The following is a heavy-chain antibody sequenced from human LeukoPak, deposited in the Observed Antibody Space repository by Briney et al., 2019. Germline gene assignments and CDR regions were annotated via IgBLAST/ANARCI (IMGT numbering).Heavy chain of an antibody. CDR2: LIENGATT. CDR1: GFTFSSHA. D-gene: IGHD1-26*01. V-gene: IGHV3-23*01. J-gene: IGHJ4*02. CDR3: VKEHQVGNSPAFGDY. Sequence: PGGSLRLSCAASGFTFSSHAMSWVRRAPGKGLEWVSGLIENGATTYYADSVKGRFTISRDNSRNTVYLQMNSLRVEDTAVYYCVKEHQVGNSPAFGDYWGQGTLVTISS.